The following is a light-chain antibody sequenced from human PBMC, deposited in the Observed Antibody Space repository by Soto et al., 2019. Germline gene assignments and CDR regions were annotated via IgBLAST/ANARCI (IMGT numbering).Light chain of an antibody. V-gene: IGKV1-5*03. CDR1: QSISSW. J-gene: IGKJ1*01. CDR3: QQYNSYPWT. CDR2: KAS. Sequence: DIQMTQSPSTLSASVGDRVNITCRPSQSISSWLAWYQQKPGKAPKLLIYKASSLESGVPSRFSGSGSGTEFTLTISSLQPDDFATYYCQQYNSYPWTFGQGTKVDIK.